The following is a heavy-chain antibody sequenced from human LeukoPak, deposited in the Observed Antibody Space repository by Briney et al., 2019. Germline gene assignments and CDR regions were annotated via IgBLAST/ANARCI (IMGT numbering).Heavy chain of an antibody. CDR3: AKVPELRIYYYYGMDV. D-gene: IGHD2-15*01. J-gene: IGHJ6*02. Sequence: GGSLRLSCAASGFTFSSYAMSWVRQAPGNGLEWVSAISGSGGSTYYADSVKGRFTISRDNSKNTLYLQMNSLRAEDTAVYYCAKVPELRIYYYYGMDVWGQGTTVTVSS. V-gene: IGHV3-23*01. CDR1: GFTFSSYA. CDR2: ISGSGGST.